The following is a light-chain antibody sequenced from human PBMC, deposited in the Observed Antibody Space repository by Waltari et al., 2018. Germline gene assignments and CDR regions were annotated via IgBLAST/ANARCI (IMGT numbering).Light chain of an antibody. CDR2: EVS. J-gene: IGKJ1*01. CDR3: MQNIQLPT. Sequence: SPGLLHSDGRARLYWYLQKPGQSPQLLISEVSNRFSGVTERFSGSGSGTDFTLKISRVEAEDVGVYFCMQNIQLPTFGQGTKVEIE. CDR1: PGLLHSDGRAR. V-gene: IGKV2D-29*02.